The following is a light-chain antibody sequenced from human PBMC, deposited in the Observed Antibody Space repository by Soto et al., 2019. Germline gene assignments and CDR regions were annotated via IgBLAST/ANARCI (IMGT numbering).Light chain of an antibody. CDR1: QSIGTW. CDR2: KTS. Sequence: DIQMTQSPSTLSASVGDRVTITCRASQSIGTWLAWYQQKPGKAPKLLIYKTSSLESGVPSRFSGSGSGTEFSLTISLQPDDFATYYCQQYTSYLYTFGQGTKLEIK. CDR3: QQYTSYLYT. J-gene: IGKJ2*01. V-gene: IGKV1-5*03.